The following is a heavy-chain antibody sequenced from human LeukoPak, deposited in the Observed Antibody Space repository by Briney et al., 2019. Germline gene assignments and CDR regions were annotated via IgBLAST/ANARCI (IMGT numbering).Heavy chain of an antibody. D-gene: IGHD3-22*01. CDR1: GFTFSSYW. Sequence: GGSLRLSCAASGFTFSSYWMSWVRQAPGKGLEWVANIKQDGSEKYYVDSVKGRFTISRDNAKNSLYLQMNSLRAEDTAVYYCARGGGSGYYPLDYWGQGTLVTVSS. CDR2: IKQDGSEK. CDR3: ARGGGSGYYPLDY. V-gene: IGHV3-7*01. J-gene: IGHJ4*02.